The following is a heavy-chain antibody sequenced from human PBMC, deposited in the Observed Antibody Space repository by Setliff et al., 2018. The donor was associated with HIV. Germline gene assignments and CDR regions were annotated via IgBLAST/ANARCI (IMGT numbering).Heavy chain of an antibody. D-gene: IGHD3-10*02. CDR3: TRDLTLFKL. J-gene: IGHJ4*02. CDR1: GFSFSDFW. CDR2: ISPDGSRN. V-gene: IGHV3-7*03. Sequence: GGSLRLSCEASGFSFSDFWMHWVRQAPGKGLEWVASISPDGSRNHCVGSVKGRFTASRDNAKSSLYLQMNSLRAEDTALYYCTRDLTLFKLWGQGTLVTAPQ.